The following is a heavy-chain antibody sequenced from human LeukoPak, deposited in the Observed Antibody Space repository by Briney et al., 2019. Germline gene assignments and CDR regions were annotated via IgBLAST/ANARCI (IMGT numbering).Heavy chain of an antibody. J-gene: IGHJ4*02. CDR2: INQSGST. D-gene: IGHD6-13*01. V-gene: IGHV4-34*01. CDR3: ARLSVIAAV. Sequence: PSDTLSLTCAVYGESFSGYYWRWIRHPPAKALEWIGEINQSGSTNYNPSLKSRVTISVDTSKNQFSRKLSSVAAADTAVYYCARLSVIAAVWGQGTLVTVSS. CDR1: GESFSGYY.